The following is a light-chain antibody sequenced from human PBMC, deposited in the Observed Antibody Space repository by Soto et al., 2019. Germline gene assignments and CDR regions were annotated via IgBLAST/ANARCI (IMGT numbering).Light chain of an antibody. V-gene: IGKV3-15*01. CDR2: DTS. CDR1: QGIGDT. CDR3: QPYNNWPLT. Sequence: EVVMRQSPSTLCGSPGEGSTLSCRASQGIGDTLAWYQHKPGQTPRLLIYDTSTRATGVPTRFSGSRSGAEFTLTINSLQSEDFAVYYCQPYNNWPLTFGGGTKVDIK. J-gene: IGKJ4*01.